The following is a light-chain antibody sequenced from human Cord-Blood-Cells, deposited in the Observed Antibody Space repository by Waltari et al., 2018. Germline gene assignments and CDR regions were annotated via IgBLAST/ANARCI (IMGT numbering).Light chain of an antibody. CDR2: AAS. CDR3: QQSYSTPPT. Sequence: DIKMTQSPSSLSASVGDRVTITCRASHSISSYLNWYQQKPGKAPKLLIYAASSLQSGVPSRFSGSGSGTDFTLTISSLQPEDFATYYCQQSYSTPPTFGGGTKVEIK. CDR1: HSISSY. J-gene: IGKJ4*01. V-gene: IGKV1-39*01.